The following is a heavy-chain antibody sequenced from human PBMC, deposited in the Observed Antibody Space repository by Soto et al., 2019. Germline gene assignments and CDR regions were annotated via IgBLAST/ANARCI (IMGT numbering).Heavy chain of an antibody. Sequence: PGESLKISCEASGYSFSTYWIGWVRQMPGKGLEWVGLIYAANSETRYSPSFQGQVTLSVDKSINTAYLQWSSLKASDTAIYYCGRHPPTPAHKGYLDPLGQGTLVTVSS. J-gene: IGHJ5*02. CDR2: IYAANSET. D-gene: IGHD1-1*01. CDR3: GRHPPTPAHKGYLDP. V-gene: IGHV5-51*01. CDR1: GYSFSTYW.